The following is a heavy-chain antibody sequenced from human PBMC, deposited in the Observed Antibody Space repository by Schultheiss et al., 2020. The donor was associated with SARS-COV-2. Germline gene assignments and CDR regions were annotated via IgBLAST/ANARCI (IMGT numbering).Heavy chain of an antibody. J-gene: IGHJ4*02. Sequence: GGSLRLSCAASGFTFSSYAMSWVRQAPGKGLEWVGRIKSKTDGGTTDYAAPVKGRFTISRDDSKNTLYLQMNSLKTEDTAVYYCTTDTNYYDSSGYYLEYFDYWGQGTLVTVSS. CDR2: IKSKTDGGTT. V-gene: IGHV3-15*01. D-gene: IGHD3-22*01. CDR1: GFTFSSYA. CDR3: TTDTNYYDSSGYYLEYFDY.